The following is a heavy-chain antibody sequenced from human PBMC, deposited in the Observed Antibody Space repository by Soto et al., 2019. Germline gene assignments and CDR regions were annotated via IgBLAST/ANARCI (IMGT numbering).Heavy chain of an antibody. V-gene: IGHV4-59*01. Sequence: SETLSLTCSVSGGSISGSYRSWIRQSPGKGLEWLGYVYYTGSTNYSPYLRSRVSISVDTSKNEFSLRLSAVTAADTAVYFCARSVAVPGAHIDYWGQGTQVTVSS. CDR1: GGSISGSY. CDR3: ARSVAVPGAHIDY. J-gene: IGHJ4*02. D-gene: IGHD6-19*01. CDR2: VYYTGST.